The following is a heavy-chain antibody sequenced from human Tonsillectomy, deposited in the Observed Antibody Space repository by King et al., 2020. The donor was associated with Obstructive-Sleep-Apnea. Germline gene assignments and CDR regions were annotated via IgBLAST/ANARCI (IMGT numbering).Heavy chain of an antibody. J-gene: IGHJ6*02. CDR1: EFTFSNYW. CDR2: INQEGSEK. D-gene: IGHD3-3*01. V-gene: IGHV3-7*03. Sequence: VQLVESGGGLVQPGGSLRLSCGGSEFTFSNYWMSWVRQAPGKGLEWVANINQEGSEKYYVDSVMGRLTISRANAKNSVYLQMNSLKAEDTAEYYCARFDDFWSGSYYFYYGMDVWGQGTTVTVSS. CDR3: ARFDDFWSGSYYFYYGMDV.